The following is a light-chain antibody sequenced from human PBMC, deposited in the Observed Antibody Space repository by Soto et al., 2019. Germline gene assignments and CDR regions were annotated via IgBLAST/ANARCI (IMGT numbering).Light chain of an antibody. CDR2: SDD. CDR1: SSNVGSNT. J-gene: IGLJ3*02. V-gene: IGLV1-44*01. CDR3: ASWEDSLNGWV. Sequence: QLVLTQPPSASGTPGQRVTISCSGSSSNVGSNTVSWYQQLPGTAPKVLIYSDDKRPSGVPDRVSGSRSGSAASLAISGLQSGDEADYYCASWEDSLNGWVIGGGTQLTVL.